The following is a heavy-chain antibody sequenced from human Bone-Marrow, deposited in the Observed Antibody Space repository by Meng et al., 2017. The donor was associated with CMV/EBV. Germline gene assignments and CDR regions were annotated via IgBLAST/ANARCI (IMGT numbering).Heavy chain of an antibody. V-gene: IGHV3-9*03. CDR1: GFTVSRNY. D-gene: IGHD2-2*01. Sequence: GGSLRLSCAASGFTVSRNYMSWVRQAPGKGLEWVSGISWNSGSIGYADSVKGRFTISRDNAKNSLYLQMNSLRAEDMALYYCAKTLISVPAAIEYYYYYGMDVWGQGTTVTVSS. CDR3: AKTLISVPAAIEYYYYYGMDV. CDR2: ISWNSGSI. J-gene: IGHJ6*02.